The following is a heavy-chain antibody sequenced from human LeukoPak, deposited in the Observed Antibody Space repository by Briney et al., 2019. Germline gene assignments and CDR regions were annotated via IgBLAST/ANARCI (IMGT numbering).Heavy chain of an antibody. V-gene: IGHV3-30-3*01. CDR1: GFTFSSYA. J-gene: IGHJ3*02. Sequence: GGSLRLSCAASGFTFSSYAMHWVRQAPGKGLEWVAVISYDGSNKHYADSVKGRFTISRDNSKNTLYLQMNSLRAEDTAVYYCAREADAFDIWGQGTMVTVSS. CDR2: ISYDGSNK. CDR3: AREADAFDI.